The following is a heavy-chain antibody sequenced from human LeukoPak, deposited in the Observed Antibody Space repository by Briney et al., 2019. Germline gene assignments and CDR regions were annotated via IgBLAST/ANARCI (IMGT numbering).Heavy chain of an antibody. V-gene: IGHV4-4*02. D-gene: IGHD2-15*01. Sequence: SETLSLTCGVSGGSIDITNYWSWVRQAPGKGLEWIGEISHDGTTNYNPSLRSRVAMSLDRANNQFSLSLTSVTAADTAVYYCARGGLGYCSGGSCGRWFDPWGQGTLVTVSS. CDR3: ARGGLGYCSGGSCGRWFDP. J-gene: IGHJ5*02. CDR1: GGSIDITNY. CDR2: ISHDGTT.